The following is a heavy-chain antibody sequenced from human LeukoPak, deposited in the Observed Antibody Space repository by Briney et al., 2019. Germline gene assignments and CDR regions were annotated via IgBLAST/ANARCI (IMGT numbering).Heavy chain of an antibody. Sequence: GGSLRLSCAASGFTFSDYYMSWIRQAPGKGLEWVSAISGSGGSTYYADSVKGRFTISRDNSKNTLRLQMNSLRAEDTAVYYCAKSEGDYYDSSGYYPLGFDYWGQGTLVTVSS. J-gene: IGHJ4*02. D-gene: IGHD3-22*01. CDR1: GFTFSDYY. CDR3: AKSEGDYYDSSGYYPLGFDY. V-gene: IGHV3-23*01. CDR2: ISGSGGST.